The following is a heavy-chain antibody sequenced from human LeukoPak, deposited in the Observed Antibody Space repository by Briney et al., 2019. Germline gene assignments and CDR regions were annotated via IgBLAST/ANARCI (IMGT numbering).Heavy chain of an antibody. D-gene: IGHD2-2*01. CDR1: GYTFTSYD. Sequence: EASVKVSCKASGYTFTSYDINWVRQATGQGLEWMGWMNPNSGNTGYAQKFQGRVTMTRNTSISTAYMELSSLKASDTAMYYCARACSSTSCYVNYWGQGTLVTVSS. CDR3: ARACSSTSCYVNY. V-gene: IGHV1-8*01. J-gene: IGHJ4*02. CDR2: MNPNSGNT.